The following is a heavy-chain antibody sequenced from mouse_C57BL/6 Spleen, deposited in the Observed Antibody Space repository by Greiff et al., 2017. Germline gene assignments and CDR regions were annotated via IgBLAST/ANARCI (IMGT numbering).Heavy chain of an antibody. J-gene: IGHJ3*01. CDR3: TRDYGSSSWFAY. CDR1: GFTFSSYA. D-gene: IGHD1-1*01. Sequence: EVQGVESGEGLVKPGGSLKLSCAASGFTFSSYAMSWVRQTPEKRLEWVAYISSGGDYIYYGDTVKGRFTISRDNARNTLYLQMSSLKSEDTAMYYCTRDYGSSSWFAYWGQGTLVTVSA. V-gene: IGHV5-9-1*02. CDR2: ISSGGDYI.